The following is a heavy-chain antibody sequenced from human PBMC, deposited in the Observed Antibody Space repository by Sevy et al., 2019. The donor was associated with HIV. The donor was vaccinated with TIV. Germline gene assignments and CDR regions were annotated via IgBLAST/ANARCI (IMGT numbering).Heavy chain of an antibody. CDR2: ISSSGSTI. V-gene: IGHV3-11*01. D-gene: IGHD3-10*01. J-gene: IGHJ5*02. CDR3: ARVSGSGVSRGDWFDP. CDR1: GFTFSDYY. Sequence: GSLRLSCAASGFTFSDYYMSWIRQAPGKGLEWVSYISSSGSTIYYADSVKGRFTISRDNAKNSLYLQMNSLRAEDTAVYYCARVSGSGVSRGDWFDPWGQGTLVTVSS.